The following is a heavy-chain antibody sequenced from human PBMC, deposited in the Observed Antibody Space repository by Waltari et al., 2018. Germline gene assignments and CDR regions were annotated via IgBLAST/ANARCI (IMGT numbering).Heavy chain of an antibody. CDR3: AKEEWDCSSTSCYTCFDY. J-gene: IGHJ4*02. CDR1: GFTFSSYA. D-gene: IGHD2-2*02. V-gene: IGHV3-23*01. CDR2: ISGSGGRT. Sequence: EVQLLESGGGLVQPGGSLRLSCAASGFTFSSYAMSWVRQAPGKGLEWVSAISGSGGRTYYADSVKGRFTISRDNSKNTLYLQMNSLRAEDTAVYYCAKEEWDCSSTSCYTCFDYWGQGTLVTVSS.